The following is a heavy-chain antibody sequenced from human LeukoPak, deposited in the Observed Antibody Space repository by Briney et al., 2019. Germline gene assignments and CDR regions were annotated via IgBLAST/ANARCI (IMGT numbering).Heavy chain of an antibody. CDR3: ARSGYGDSSGYYYGGDY. J-gene: IGHJ4*02. Sequence: GGSLGLSCAASGFTFSSYAMHWVRQAPGKGLEWVAAISYDGSNKYYADSVKGRFTISRDNSKNTLYLQMNSLRAEDTAVYYCARSGYGDSSGYYYGGDYWGQGTLVTVSS. CDR1: GFTFSSYA. CDR2: ISYDGSNK. D-gene: IGHD3-22*01. V-gene: IGHV3-30-3*01.